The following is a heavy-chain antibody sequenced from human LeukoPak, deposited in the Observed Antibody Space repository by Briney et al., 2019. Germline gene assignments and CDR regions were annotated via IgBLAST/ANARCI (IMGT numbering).Heavy chain of an antibody. Sequence: SETLSLTCTVSGGSISSSSYYWGWIRQPPGKGLEWIGSIYYSGSTYCNPSLKSRVTISVDTSKNQFSLKLRSMTAADTAVYYCARLGSSSSLYYFDYWGQGTLVTVSS. D-gene: IGHD6-6*01. CDR1: GGSISSSSYY. CDR3: ARLGSSSSLYYFDY. CDR2: IYYSGST. V-gene: IGHV4-39*01. J-gene: IGHJ4*02.